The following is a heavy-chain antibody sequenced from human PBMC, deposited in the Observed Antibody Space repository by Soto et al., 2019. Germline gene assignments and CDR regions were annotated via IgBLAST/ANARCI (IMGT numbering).Heavy chain of an antibody. V-gene: IGHV4-34*01. Sequence: KPSETLSLTCAVYGGPFSGYYWTWIRQSPEKGLEWIGEVNHSGTTYYNPSLKTRVTISVHTPKNQFSLKMSSVTAADTAVYYCARGIGYCSSINCYSSRRLRFDSWGQGTLVTVSS. CDR3: ARGIGYCSSINCYSSRRLRFDS. CDR1: GGPFSGYY. D-gene: IGHD2-2*01. CDR2: VNHSGTT. J-gene: IGHJ4*02.